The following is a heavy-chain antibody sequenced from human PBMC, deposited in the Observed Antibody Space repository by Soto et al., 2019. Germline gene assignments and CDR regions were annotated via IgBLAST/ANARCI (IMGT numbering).Heavy chain of an antibody. Sequence: PSETLSLTCTVSGGPITNYWSWIRQHPGKGLEWIGYIYDSGSTYYNPSLKSRVTMSLDTSKKQLSLKLTSVTAADTAVYYCARVNLDYVTGMDVWGQGTTVTVSS. V-gene: IGHV4-31*03. CDR3: ARVNLDYVTGMDV. D-gene: IGHD4-17*01. J-gene: IGHJ6*02. CDR1: GGPITNY. CDR2: IYDSGST.